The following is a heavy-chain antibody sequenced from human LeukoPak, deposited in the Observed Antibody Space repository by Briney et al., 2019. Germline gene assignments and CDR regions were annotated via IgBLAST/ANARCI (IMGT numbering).Heavy chain of an antibody. CDR1: GFNVTTNN. J-gene: IGHJ4*02. D-gene: IGHD2-21*01. Sequence: EGSLRLSCVGSGFNVTTNNMYWVRQAPGKGLECVSAFHAGGGPDYADSVRDRFTISRDNSRNTLYLQMNSLRAEDTAVYFCGRRFCNSCPLDFWGQGTLVTVSS. CDR2: FHAGGGP. V-gene: IGHV3-66*04. CDR3: GRRFCNSCPLDF.